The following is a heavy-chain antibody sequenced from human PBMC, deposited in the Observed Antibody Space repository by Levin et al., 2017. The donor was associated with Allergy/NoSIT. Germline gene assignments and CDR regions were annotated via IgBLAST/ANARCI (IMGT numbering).Heavy chain of an antibody. Sequence: RGESLKISCKGSGYSFTSYWISWVRQMPGKGLEWMGRIDPSDSYTNYSPSFQGHVTISADKSISTAYLQWSSLKASDTAMYYCARGYCSGGSCYGALYYYMDVWGKGTTVTVSS. J-gene: IGHJ6*03. CDR2: IDPSDSYT. CDR1: GYSFTSYW. D-gene: IGHD2-15*01. V-gene: IGHV5-10-1*01. CDR3: ARGYCSGGSCYGALYYYMDV.